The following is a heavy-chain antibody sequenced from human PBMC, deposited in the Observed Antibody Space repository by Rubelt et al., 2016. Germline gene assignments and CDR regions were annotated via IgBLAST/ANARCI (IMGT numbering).Heavy chain of an antibody. CDR2: INPSGST. Sequence: QVQLQQWGAGLLKPSETLSLTCAVYGGSFSGYYWSWIRQPPGKGLEWIGEINPSGSTNYNPSLKSRVTISVETSNNQVSLKLSSVTAADTAVYYCARGKEGLGVTMMDYWGQGTLVTVSS. CDR3: ARGKEGLGVTMMDY. V-gene: IGHV4-34*01. D-gene: IGHD3-22*01. J-gene: IGHJ4*02. CDR1: GGSFSGYY.